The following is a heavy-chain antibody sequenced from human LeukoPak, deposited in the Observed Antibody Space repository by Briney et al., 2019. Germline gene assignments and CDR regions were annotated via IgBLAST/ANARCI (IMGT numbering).Heavy chain of an antibody. V-gene: IGHV3-66*01. J-gene: IGHJ4*02. D-gene: IGHD2-2*01. CDR3: VRGGCSSTSCLDY. Sequence: GGSLRLSCAASGFIVSGDFMSWVRQAPGKGLEWVSVIYSDGSTYYADSVKGRFTISRDNAKNTLYLQMNSLRAEDTAVYTCVRGGCSSTSCLDYWGQGTLVTVSS. CDR2: IYSDGST. CDR1: GFIVSGDF.